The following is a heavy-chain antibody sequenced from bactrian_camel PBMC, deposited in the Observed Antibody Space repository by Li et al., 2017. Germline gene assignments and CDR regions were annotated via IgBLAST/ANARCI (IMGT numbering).Heavy chain of an antibody. J-gene: IGHJ4*01. D-gene: IGHD6*01. Sequence: QLVESGGCLVQPGGSLTLSCAASGFTFSSWWMYWVRQAPGKGLEWVSTINSGSGGSTNYADSVKGRFTISRDNAKNTVYLQVSSLHPEDTAVYYCVTTYGGSRYFAYWGQGTQVTVS. CDR2: INSGSGGST. CDR3: VTTYGGSRYFAY. V-gene: IGHV3S25*01. CDR1: GFTFSSWW.